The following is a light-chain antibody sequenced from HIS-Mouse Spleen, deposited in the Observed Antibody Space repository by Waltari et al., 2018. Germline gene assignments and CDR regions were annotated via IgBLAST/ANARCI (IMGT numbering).Light chain of an antibody. J-gene: IGKJ1*01. CDR1: QSVSSSY. V-gene: IGKV3-20*01. CDR3: QQYGSSPET. Sequence: EIVLTQSPGTLSLSPGERATLSCRASQSVSSSYLAWDQQKPGQAPRLLIDGASSRATGIPDRFRGSGSGTDFTLTISRLEPEDFAVYYCQQYGSSPETFGQGTKVEIK. CDR2: GAS.